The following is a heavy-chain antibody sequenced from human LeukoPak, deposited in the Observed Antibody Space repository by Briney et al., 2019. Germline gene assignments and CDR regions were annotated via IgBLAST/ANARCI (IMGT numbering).Heavy chain of an antibody. D-gene: IGHD6-19*01. Sequence: SETLSLTCTVSGGSISSSSYYWGWIRQPPGKGLEWIGSIYYSGSTYYNPSLKSRVTISVDTSKNQFSLKLSSVTAADTAVYYCARRAIAVAASDFDYWGQGTLVTVSS. CDR1: GGSISSSSYY. J-gene: IGHJ4*02. CDR2: IYYSGST. CDR3: ARRAIAVAASDFDY. V-gene: IGHV4-39*01.